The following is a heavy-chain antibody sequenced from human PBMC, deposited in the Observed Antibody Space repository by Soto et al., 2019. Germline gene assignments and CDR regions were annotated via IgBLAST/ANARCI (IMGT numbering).Heavy chain of an antibody. J-gene: IGHJ4*02. V-gene: IGHV3-30-3*01. CDR3: ARDYSSGWRPFYFDY. Sequence: GGSLRLSCAASGFSFSSYAMHWVRQAPGKGLEWVAVISYDGNNKYYADSVKGRLTIFRDDSKKTLYLQMNSLRAEDTAVYYCARDYSSGWRPFYFDYWGQGTLVTVSS. CDR2: ISYDGNNK. CDR1: GFSFSSYA. D-gene: IGHD6-19*01.